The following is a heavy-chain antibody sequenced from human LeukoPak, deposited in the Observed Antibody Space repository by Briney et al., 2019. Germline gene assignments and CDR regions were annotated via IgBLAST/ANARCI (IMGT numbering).Heavy chain of an antibody. CDR3: ARDRNDYGDYVGHGFDP. D-gene: IGHD4-17*01. CDR2: IYYSGST. J-gene: IGHJ5*02. CDR1: GGSISSYY. V-gene: IGHV4-59*01. Sequence: SETLSLTCTVSGGSISSYYWSWIRQPPGKGLEWVAYIYYSGSTHYNPSLKSRVTISVDTSQNQFSLKLGSVTAADRAVYYCARDRNDYGDYVGHGFDPWGEGNLVTVSS.